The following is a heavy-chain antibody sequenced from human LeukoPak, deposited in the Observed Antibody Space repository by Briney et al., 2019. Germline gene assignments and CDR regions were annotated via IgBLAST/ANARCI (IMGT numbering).Heavy chain of an antibody. CDR3: ARSGTPYAFDI. CDR2: IKQDGSVK. D-gene: IGHD1-1*01. CDR1: GFTFSSYW. Sequence: PGGSLRLSCAASGFTFSSYWMSWVRQAPGKGLERVANIKQDGSVKYYMDSVKGRFTISRDNAKNSLYLQMNSLRAEDTAVYFCARSGTPYAFDIWGQGTMVTVSS. J-gene: IGHJ3*02. V-gene: IGHV3-7*03.